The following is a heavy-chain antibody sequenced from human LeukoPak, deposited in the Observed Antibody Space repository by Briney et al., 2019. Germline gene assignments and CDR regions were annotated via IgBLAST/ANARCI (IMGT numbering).Heavy chain of an antibody. CDR1: GGSFSGYY. V-gene: IGHV4-34*01. J-gene: IGHJ6*03. CDR3: ARGPYSPSGYYYYYYYMDV. CDR2: INHSGST. Sequence: PSETLSLTCAVYGGSFSGYYWSWIRQPPGKGLEWIGEINHSGSTNYNPSLKSRVTISVDTSKNQFSLKLSSVTAADTAVYYCARGPYSPSGYYYYYYYMDVWGKGTTVTISS. D-gene: IGHD4-11*01.